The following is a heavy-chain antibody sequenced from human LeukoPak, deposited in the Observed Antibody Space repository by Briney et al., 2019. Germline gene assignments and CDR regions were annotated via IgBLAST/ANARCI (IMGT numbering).Heavy chain of an antibody. CDR3: ARAGGTFDN. D-gene: IGHD1-1*01. V-gene: IGHV6-1*01. CDR1: GDSVSSKSAS. J-gene: IGHJ4*02. Sequence: SQTLSLTCAISGDSVSSKSASWNWIRQSPSRGLEWLGRTHYRSKWYFEYAVSVKSRISINPDTSQNQFSLQLSSLTIEDTAVYYCARAGGTFDNWGQGTLVTVSS. CDR2: THYRSKWYF.